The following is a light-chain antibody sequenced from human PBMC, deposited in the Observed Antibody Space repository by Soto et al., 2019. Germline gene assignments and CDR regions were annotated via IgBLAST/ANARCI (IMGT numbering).Light chain of an antibody. CDR2: GAS. V-gene: IGKV3-20*01. Sequence: EIVLTQSPGTLSLSPGERATLSFRGSQSVSSNYLAWYQQKPGQAPRLLIYGASSRATGIPDRFSGSGSGTDFTLTISRLEPEDFAVYYCQQYISSPRTFGQGTKVDIK. J-gene: IGKJ1*01. CDR1: QSVSSNY. CDR3: QQYISSPRT.